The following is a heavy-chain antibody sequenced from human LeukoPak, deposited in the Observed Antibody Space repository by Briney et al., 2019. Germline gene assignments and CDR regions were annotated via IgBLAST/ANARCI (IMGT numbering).Heavy chain of an antibody. J-gene: IGHJ4*02. CDR2: IYYSGST. Sequence: SETLSLTCTVSGGSISSYYGSCIRQPPGKGLEGMGYIYYSGSTNYNPSLRSRVTISLDTSKNHFSRKLSLVTAADTAVYYCERAGYGPRSYHPFDYWGQGTLVPVSS. D-gene: IGHD3-10*01. V-gene: IGHV4-59*01. CDR3: ERAGYGPRSYHPFDY. CDR1: GGSISSYY.